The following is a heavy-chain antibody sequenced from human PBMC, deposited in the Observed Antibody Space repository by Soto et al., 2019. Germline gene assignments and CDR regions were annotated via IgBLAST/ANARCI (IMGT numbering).Heavy chain of an antibody. V-gene: IGHV4-31*03. CDR1: GGTISRGDYY. Sequence: PSETLSLTCTVSGGTISRGDYYWSWIRQHPGKGLEWIGHFYYSASTYYNPSLKSRVTISADTSKNQFSLKLSSVTAADTAVYNCARVSYIIYHRDYYDGMDVWGQGTTVTVSS. CDR2: FYYSAST. J-gene: IGHJ6*02. D-gene: IGHD3-16*01. CDR3: ARVSYIIYHRDYYDGMDV.